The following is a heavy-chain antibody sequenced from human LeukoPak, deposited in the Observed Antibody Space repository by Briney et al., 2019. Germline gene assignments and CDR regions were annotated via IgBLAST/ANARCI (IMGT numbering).Heavy chain of an antibody. CDR3: ARGSSDVYWYLDV. Sequence: PSETLSLTCTVSGDSVSAFYWSWLRQSPGTGLERIGFIHYPASTAYNPSLKSRVTISLETSRNQLSLMLTSLTPADTAMYYCARGSSDVYWYLDVWGRGTLVTVSS. CDR1: GDSVSAFY. CDR2: IHYPAST. V-gene: IGHV4-59*02. J-gene: IGHJ2*01. D-gene: IGHD6-19*01.